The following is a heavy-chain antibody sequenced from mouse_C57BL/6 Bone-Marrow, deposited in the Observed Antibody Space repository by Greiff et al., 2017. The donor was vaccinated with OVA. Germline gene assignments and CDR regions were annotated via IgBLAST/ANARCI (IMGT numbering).Heavy chain of an antibody. Sequence: EVKLMESGGGLVKPGGSLKLSCAASGFTFSDYGMHWVRQAPEKGLEWVAYISSGSSTIYYADTVKGRFTISRDNAKNTLFLQMTSLRSEDTAMYYCASGRWVTLFAYWGQGTLVTVSA. CDR2: ISSGSSTI. CDR1: GFTFSDYG. D-gene: IGHD2-13*01. CDR3: ASGRWVTLFAY. V-gene: IGHV5-17*01. J-gene: IGHJ3*01.